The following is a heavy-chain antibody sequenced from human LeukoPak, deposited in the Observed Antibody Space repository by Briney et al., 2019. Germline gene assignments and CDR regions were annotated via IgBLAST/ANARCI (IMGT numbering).Heavy chain of an antibody. Sequence: GGSLRLSCATSGLTFRTTWMHWVRQAPGKGLMWVSRMNGEGTTIDYADSVKGRFTVSRDYAKSTLFLQMNNLRTEDTALYFCATARNFRFEYWGQGSLVIVSA. D-gene: IGHD1-7*01. CDR1: GLTFRTTW. J-gene: IGHJ4*02. CDR2: MNGEGTTI. V-gene: IGHV3-74*01. CDR3: ATARNFRFEY.